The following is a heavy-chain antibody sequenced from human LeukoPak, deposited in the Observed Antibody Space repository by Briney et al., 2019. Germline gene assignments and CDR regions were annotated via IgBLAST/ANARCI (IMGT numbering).Heavy chain of an antibody. CDR2: IRSKAYGGTT. V-gene: IGHV3-49*04. CDR1: GFTFGDYA. D-gene: IGHD3-9*01. Sequence: GGSLRLSCIASGFTFGDYAMSWVRQAPGKGLEWVGFIRSKAYGGTTEYAASVKGRFTISRDDSKSIAYLQMNSLKTEDTAVYYCTRVSESPLRYFDWLSYYFDYWGQGTLVTVSS. J-gene: IGHJ4*02. CDR3: TRVSESPLRYFDWLSYYFDY.